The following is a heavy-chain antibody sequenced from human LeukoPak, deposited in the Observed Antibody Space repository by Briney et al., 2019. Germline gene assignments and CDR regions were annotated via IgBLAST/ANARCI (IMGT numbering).Heavy chain of an antibody. CDR3: ARDEMSLTAAAFDY. CDR1: GLTFSSYW. Sequence: GGSLGLSCAASGLTFSSYWMSWVRQAPGKGLEWVANIKQDGSEKYYVDSVKGRFTISRDNAKNSLYLQMNSLRAEDTAVYYCARDEMSLTAAAFDYWGQGTLVTVSS. D-gene: IGHD6-6*01. CDR2: IKQDGSEK. V-gene: IGHV3-7*03. J-gene: IGHJ4*02.